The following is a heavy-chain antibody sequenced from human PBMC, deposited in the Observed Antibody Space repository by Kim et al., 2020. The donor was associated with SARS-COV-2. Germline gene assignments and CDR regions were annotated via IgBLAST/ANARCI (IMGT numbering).Heavy chain of an antibody. D-gene: IGHD3-9*01. J-gene: IGHJ4*02. CDR3: TSPVLRYFYGRDY. CDR1: GFTFSGSA. V-gene: IGHV3-73*01. CDR2: IRSKANSYAT. Sequence: GGSLRLSCAASGFTFSGSAMHWVRQASGKGLEWVGRIRSKANSYATAYAASVKGRFTISRDDSKNTAYLQMNSLKTEYTAVYYCTSPVLRYFYGRDYWGQGTLVTVSS.